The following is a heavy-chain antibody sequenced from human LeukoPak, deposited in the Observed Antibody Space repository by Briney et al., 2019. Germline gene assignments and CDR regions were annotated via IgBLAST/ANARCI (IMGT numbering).Heavy chain of an antibody. CDR3: AKDSILRDDYGDLYAFDI. V-gene: IGHV3-9*01. CDR1: GFTFDDYA. J-gene: IGHJ3*02. CDR2: ISWNSGSI. Sequence: GGSLRLSCVTSGFTFDDYAMHWVRQAPGKGLEWVSGISWNSGSIGYADSVKGRFTVSRDNAKNSLYLQMNSLRAEDTALYYCAKDSILRDDYGDLYAFDIWGQGTMVTVSS. D-gene: IGHD4-17*01.